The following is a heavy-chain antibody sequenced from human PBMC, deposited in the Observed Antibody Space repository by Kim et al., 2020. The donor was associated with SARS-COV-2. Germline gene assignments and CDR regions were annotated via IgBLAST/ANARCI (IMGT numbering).Heavy chain of an antibody. V-gene: IGHV4-39*01. CDR3: ARHPPTYSGSYQFDY. D-gene: IGHD1-26*01. J-gene: IGHJ4*02. Sequence: PSLKSRVTISVDTSKNQFSLKLSSVTAADTAVYYCARHPPTYSGSYQFDYWGQGTLVTVSS.